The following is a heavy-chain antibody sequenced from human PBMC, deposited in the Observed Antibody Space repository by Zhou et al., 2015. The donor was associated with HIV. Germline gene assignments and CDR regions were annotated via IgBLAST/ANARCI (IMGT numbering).Heavy chain of an antibody. CDR3: ARALTVRGVILYYFDY. J-gene: IGHJ4*02. CDR2: IIPIFGTA. V-gene: IGHV1-69*01. Sequence: QVQLVQSGAEVKKPGSSVKVSCKASGGTFSSYAISWVRQAPGQGLEWMGGIIPIFGTANYAQKFQGRVTITADESTSTAYMELSSLRSEDTAVYYCARALTVRGVILYYFDYWGQGTLVTVSS. CDR1: GGTFSSYA. D-gene: IGHD3-10*01.